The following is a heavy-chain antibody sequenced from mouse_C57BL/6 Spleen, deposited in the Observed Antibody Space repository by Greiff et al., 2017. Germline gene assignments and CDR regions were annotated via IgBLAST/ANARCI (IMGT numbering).Heavy chain of an antibody. CDR1: GYTFTSYG. D-gene: IGHD1-1*01. V-gene: IGHV1-81*01. CDR2: IYPRSGNT. CDR3: GGPLTTVVAKGGYYFDY. J-gene: IGHJ2*01. Sequence: QVQLQQSGAELARPGASVKLSCKASGYTFTSYGISWVKQRPGQGLEWIGEIYPRSGNTYYNEKFKGKATLTADKSSSTAYIELRSLTSEDSAVYFCGGPLTTVVAKGGYYFDYWGQGTTLTVSA.